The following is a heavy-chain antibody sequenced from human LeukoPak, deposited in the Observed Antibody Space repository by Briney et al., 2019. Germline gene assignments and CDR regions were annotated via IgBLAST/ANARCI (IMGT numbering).Heavy chain of an antibody. J-gene: IGHJ6*02. CDR2: ISYDGYNK. D-gene: IGHD6-19*01. CDR3: AKEPGIAVAGTYFYGMDV. CDR1: EFTFSSYG. V-gene: IGHV3-30*18. Sequence: PGGSLRLSCATSEFTFSSYGMHWVRQAPGKGLEWVAVISYDGYNKYYADSVKGRFTISRDNSKNTLYLQMNSLRAEDTAVYYCAKEPGIAVAGTYFYGMDVWGQGTTVTVSS.